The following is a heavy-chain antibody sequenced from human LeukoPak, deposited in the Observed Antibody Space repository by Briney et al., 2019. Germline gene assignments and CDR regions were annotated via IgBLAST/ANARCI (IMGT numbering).Heavy chain of an antibody. CDR2: IYYSGST. V-gene: IGHV4-59*08. D-gene: IGHD5-12*01. J-gene: IGHJ4*02. Sequence: PSETLSLTCTVSGGSISSYYWSWIRQPPGKGLEWIGYIYYSGSTNYNPSLKSRVTISVDTSKNQFSLKLSSVTAADTAVYYCARGRGYSGYVFDYWGQGTLVTVSS. CDR1: GGSISSYY. CDR3: ARGRGYSGYVFDY.